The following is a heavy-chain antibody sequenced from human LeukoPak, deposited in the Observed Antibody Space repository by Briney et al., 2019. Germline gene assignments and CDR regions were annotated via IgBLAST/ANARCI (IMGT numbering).Heavy chain of an antibody. CDR1: GYSFTSYW. CDR2: IYHGDSDT. J-gene: IGHJ4*02. V-gene: IGHV5-51*01. D-gene: IGHD6-13*01. Sequence: GESLKISCKGSGYSFTSYWIGWVRQMPGKGLEWMGIIYHGDSDTRYSPSFQGQVTISADKSISTAYLQWSSLEASDTAMYYCAGSSSSWYASPFDYWGQGTLVTVSS. CDR3: AGSSSSWYASPFDY.